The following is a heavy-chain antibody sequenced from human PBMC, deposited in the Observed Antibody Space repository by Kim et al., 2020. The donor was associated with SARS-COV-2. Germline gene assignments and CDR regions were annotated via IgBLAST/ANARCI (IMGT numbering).Heavy chain of an antibody. Sequence: GGSLRLSCAASGFTVSSNYMSWVRQAPGKGLEWVAVIYSGGSTYYADSVEGRFTISRDNSKNTLYLQMNSLRAEDTAVYYCARGWGVAVYFEYWGQGTLVTVSS. CDR3: ARGWGVAVYFEY. V-gene: IGHV3-53*01. CDR2: IYSGGST. D-gene: IGHD3-16*01. J-gene: IGHJ4*02. CDR1: GFTVSSNY.